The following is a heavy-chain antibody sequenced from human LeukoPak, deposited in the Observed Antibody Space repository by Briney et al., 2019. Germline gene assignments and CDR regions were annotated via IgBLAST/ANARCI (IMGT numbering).Heavy chain of an antibody. J-gene: IGHJ6*04. CDR2: VSYDGSNK. D-gene: IGHD3-10*02. CDR3: AELGITMIGGV. Sequence: GGSLRLSCAASGFTFSSYSMHWVRQAPGKGLEWVAVVSYDGSNKYYADSVKGRFTISRDNAKNSLYLQMNSLRAEDTAVYYCAELGITMIGGVWGKGTTVTISS. V-gene: IGHV3-30*04. CDR1: GFTFSSYS.